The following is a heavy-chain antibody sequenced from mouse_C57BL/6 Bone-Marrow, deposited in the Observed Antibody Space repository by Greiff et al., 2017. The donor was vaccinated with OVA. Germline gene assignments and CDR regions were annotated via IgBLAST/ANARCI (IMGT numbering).Heavy chain of an antibody. CDR2: IWSGGST. D-gene: IGHD1-1*01. CDR1: GFSLTSYG. V-gene: IGHV2-2*01. CDR3: ARFYYYGSSYGWYFDV. J-gene: IGHJ1*03. Sequence: VMLVESGPGLVQPSQSLSITCTVSGFSLTSYGVHWVRQSPGKGLEWLGVIWSGGSTDYNAAFISRLSISKDNSKSQVFFKMNSLQADDTAIYYCARFYYYGSSYGWYFDVWGTGTTVTVSS.